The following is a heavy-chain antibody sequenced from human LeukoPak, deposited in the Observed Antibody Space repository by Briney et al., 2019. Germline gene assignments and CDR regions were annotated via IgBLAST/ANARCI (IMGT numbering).Heavy chain of an antibody. V-gene: IGHV3-21*01. J-gene: IGHJ4*02. CDR2: VSGTSSYI. CDR3: AREGYGDYHFDY. Sequence: GGSLRLSCAASGFTFSSYSMNWVRQAPGKGLEWVSSVSGTSSYIYYADSLKGRFTISRDNAKNSLYLQMNSLRAEDTAVYYCAREGYGDYHFDYWGQGSLVTVSS. D-gene: IGHD4-17*01. CDR1: GFTFSSYS.